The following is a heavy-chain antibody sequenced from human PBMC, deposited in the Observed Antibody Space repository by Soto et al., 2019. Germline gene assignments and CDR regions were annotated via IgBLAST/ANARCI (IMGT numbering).Heavy chain of an antibody. D-gene: IGHD3-10*01. CDR2: ISGSGGST. V-gene: IGHV3-23*01. CDR1: GFTFSNYA. CDR3: AKGLDYYGSGSYYVGVDC. J-gene: IGHJ4*02. Sequence: EVQLLESGGGLVQPGGSLRLSCAASGFTFSNYAMSWVRQAPGKGLEWVSAISGSGGSTYYADSVKGRFTISRDSSKKTLVLQMNSLRDEDTAVYYCAKGLDYYGSGSYYVGVDCWGQGTLVTVSS.